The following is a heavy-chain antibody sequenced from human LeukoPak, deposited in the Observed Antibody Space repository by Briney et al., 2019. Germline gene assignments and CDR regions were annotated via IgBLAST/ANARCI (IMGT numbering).Heavy chain of an antibody. CDR1: GGSISSGSYY. D-gene: IGHD3-22*01. CDR3: GRLDDYDYSAW. J-gene: IGHJ4*02. V-gene: IGHV4-61*02. CDR2: IYTSGST. Sequence: SQTLSLTCTVSGGSISSGSYYWSWIRQPAGKGLEWIGRIYTSGSTNYNPSLKSRVTISVDTSKNQFSLKLNSVTAADTAVYFCGRLDDYDYSAWWGQGILVTVSS.